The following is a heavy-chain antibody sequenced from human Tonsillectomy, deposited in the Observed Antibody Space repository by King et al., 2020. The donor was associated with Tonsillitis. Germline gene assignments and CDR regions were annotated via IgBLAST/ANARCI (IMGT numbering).Heavy chain of an antibody. J-gene: IGHJ3*02. CDR1: GYTFTSYG. Sequence: QLVQSGAEVKKPGASVKVSCKASGYTFTSYGISWVRQAPGQGLEWMGWISAYNGNTNYAQKLQGRVTMTTDTSTSTACMELRSLRSDDTAVYYCAREPRGGSYYPHDAFDIWGQGTMVTVSS. V-gene: IGHV1-18*01. CDR2: ISAYNGNT. D-gene: IGHD1-26*01. CDR3: AREPRGGSYYPHDAFDI.